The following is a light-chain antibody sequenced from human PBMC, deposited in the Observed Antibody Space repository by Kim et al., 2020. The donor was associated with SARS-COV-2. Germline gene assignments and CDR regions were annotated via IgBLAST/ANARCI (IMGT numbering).Light chain of an antibody. V-gene: IGKV1-5*03. CDR2: KAS. CDR1: QSINSW. CDR3: QQYNSYSST. Sequence: DVQMTQSPFTLSASVGDSVTITCRASQSINSWLAWYQQKPGKAPKLLLHKASILETGVPSRFSGSQSGTEFTLTISSLQPDDFAIYYCQQYNSYSSTFGRGTNVDIK. J-gene: IGKJ3*01.